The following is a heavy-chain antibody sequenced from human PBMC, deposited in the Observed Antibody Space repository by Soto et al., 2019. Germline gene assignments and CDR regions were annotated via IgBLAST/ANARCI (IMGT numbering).Heavy chain of an antibody. D-gene: IGHD3-3*01. CDR1: GGTFSSYA. Sequence: SVKVSCKASGGTFSSYAISWVRQAPGQGLEWMGGIIPIFGTANYAQKFQGRVTITADESTSTAYMELSSLRSEDTAVYYCARGVVSLRNWFDPWGQGTLVTVFS. CDR2: IIPIFGTA. V-gene: IGHV1-69*13. J-gene: IGHJ5*02. CDR3: ARGVVSLRNWFDP.